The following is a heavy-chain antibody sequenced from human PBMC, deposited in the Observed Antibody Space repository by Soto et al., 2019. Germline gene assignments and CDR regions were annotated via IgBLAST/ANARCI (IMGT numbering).Heavy chain of an antibody. CDR1: GGSISSGGYY. J-gene: IGHJ6*02. V-gene: IGHV4-31*03. CDR2: IYYSGST. D-gene: IGHD2-2*01. CDR3: ARLGYCSSTSCPLYYYYYYGMDV. Sequence: SETLSLTCTVSGGSISSGGYYWSWIRQHPGKGLEWIGYIYYSGSTYYNPSLKSRVTISVDTSKNQFSLKLSSVTAADTAVYYCARLGYCSSTSCPLYYYYYYGMDVWGQGTTVT.